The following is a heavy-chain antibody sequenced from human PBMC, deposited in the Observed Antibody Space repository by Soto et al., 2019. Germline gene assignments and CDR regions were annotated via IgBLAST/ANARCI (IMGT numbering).Heavy chain of an antibody. CDR3: PRNLCNTGIAIFGDNGGDALEI. V-gene: IGHV5-10-1*01. CDR1: GYSFTIYW. D-gene: IGHD3-3*01. CDR2: IDPSDSYT. J-gene: IGHJ3*02. Sequence: GESVKISCKGSGYSFTIYWISCVLQMPGQGLAGMATIDPSDSYTNYSPSFQGHVTISADKSISTAYLQWRSLKASDTAMYYCPRNLCNTGIAIFGDNGGDALEIWGQGTMVNVSS.